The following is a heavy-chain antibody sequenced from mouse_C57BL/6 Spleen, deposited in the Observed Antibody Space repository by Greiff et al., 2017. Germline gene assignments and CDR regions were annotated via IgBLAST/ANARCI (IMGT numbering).Heavy chain of an antibody. D-gene: IGHD2-3*01. V-gene: IGHV5-4*01. CDR3: ARDGGWLLPFAY. J-gene: IGHJ3*01. CDR1: GFTFSSYA. CDR2: ISDGGSYT. Sequence: EVKLMESGGGLVKPGGSLKLSCAASGFTFSSYAMSWVRQTPEKRLEWVATISDGGSYTYYPDNVKGRFTISRDNAKNNLYLQMSHLKSEDTAMYYCARDGGWLLPFAYWGQGTLVTVSA.